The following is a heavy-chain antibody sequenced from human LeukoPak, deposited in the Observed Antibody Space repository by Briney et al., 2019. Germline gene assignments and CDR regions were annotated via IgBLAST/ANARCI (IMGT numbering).Heavy chain of an antibody. CDR2: IYTSGST. CDR3: ARDQMLVIAAANFFDYYYMDV. CDR1: GGSISSGSYY. J-gene: IGHJ6*03. D-gene: IGHD6-13*01. Sequence: SQTLSLTCTVSGGSISSGSYYWSWIRQPAGKGLEWIGRIYTSGSTNYNPSLKSRVTISVDTSKNRFSLKLSSVAAADTAVYYCARDQMLVIAAANFFDYYYMDVWGKGTTVTISS. V-gene: IGHV4-61*02.